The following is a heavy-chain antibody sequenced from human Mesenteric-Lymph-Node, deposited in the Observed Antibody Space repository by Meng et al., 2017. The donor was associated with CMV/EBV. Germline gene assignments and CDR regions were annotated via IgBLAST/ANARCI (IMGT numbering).Heavy chain of an antibody. J-gene: IGHJ4*02. CDR1: GDSVSSKSAA. V-gene: IGHV6-1*01. CDR3: ATGSDFDH. CDR2: TYRSKWYT. Sequence: SETLSLTCAISGDSVSSKSAAWHWIRQSPSRGLEWLGRTYRSKWYTDYAVSVKSRITINPDTSKNQFSLHLNSVTPEDTAVYYCATGSDFDHWGQGTLVTVSS. D-gene: IGHD3-9*01.